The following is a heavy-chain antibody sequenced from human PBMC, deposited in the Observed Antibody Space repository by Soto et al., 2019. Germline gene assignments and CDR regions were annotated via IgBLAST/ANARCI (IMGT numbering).Heavy chain of an antibody. CDR3: AKEGIVVVVAADLQGAFDI. Sequence: GGSLRLSCAASGFTFSSYAMSWVRQAPGKGLEWVSAISGSGGSTYYADSVKGRFTISRDNSKNTLYLQMNSLRAEDTAVYYCAKEGIVVVVAADLQGAFDIWGQGTMVTVSS. CDR2: ISGSGGST. J-gene: IGHJ3*02. D-gene: IGHD2-15*01. CDR1: GFTFSSYA. V-gene: IGHV3-23*01.